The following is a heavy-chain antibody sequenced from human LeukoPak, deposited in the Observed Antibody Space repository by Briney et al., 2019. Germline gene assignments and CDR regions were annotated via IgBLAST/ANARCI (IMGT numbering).Heavy chain of an antibody. D-gene: IGHD3-22*01. V-gene: IGHV1-69*05. J-gene: IGHJ4*02. CDR1: GGTFSSYA. Sequence: SVKVSCKASGGTFSSYAISWVRQAPGQGLEWMGGIIPIFGTANYAQKFQGRVTITTDESTSTAYMELSSLRSEDTAVYYCARDRHSGLVGPQAEFYFDSWGQGTLVTVSS. CDR2: IIPIFGTA. CDR3: ARDRHSGLVGPQAEFYFDS.